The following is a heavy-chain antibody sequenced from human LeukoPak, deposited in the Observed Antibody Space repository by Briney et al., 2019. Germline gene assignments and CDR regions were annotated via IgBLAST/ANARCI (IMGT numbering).Heavy chain of an antibody. CDR2: IYTSGST. CDR1: GFSVGGNY. CDR3: ARLAGIYFDY. V-gene: IGHV4-4*09. D-gene: IGHD6-19*01. J-gene: IGHJ4*02. Sequence: GSLRLSCTASGFSVGGNYISWVRQAPGKGLEWIGYIYTSGSTNYNPSLKSRVTISVDTSKNQFSLKLSSVTAADTAVYYCARLAGIYFDYWGQGTLVTVSS.